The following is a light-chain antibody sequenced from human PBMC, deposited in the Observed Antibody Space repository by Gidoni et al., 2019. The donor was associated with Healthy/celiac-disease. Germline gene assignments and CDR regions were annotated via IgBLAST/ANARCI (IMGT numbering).Light chain of an antibody. CDR3: QQYYSTPVT. Sequence: IVLTQPPDSLALSLGESATIHCKYSQSVLYSSNNKNYLAWYQQKPGQPPKLLIYWASTRESGVPDRFSGSGSGPDFTLTISSLQAEDVAVYYWQQYYSTPVTFGGGTKVEIK. J-gene: IGKJ4*01. CDR2: WAS. V-gene: IGKV4-1*01. CDR1: QSVLYSSNNKNY.